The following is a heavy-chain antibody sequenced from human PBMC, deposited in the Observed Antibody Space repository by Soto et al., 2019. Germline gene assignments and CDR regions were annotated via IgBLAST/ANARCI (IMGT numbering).Heavy chain of an antibody. CDR1: GYTFTGYY. CDR3: ARGGGRYCTNGVCPGAFDI. Sequence: EASVKVSCKASGYTFTGYYMHWVRQAPGQGLEWMGWINPNSGGTNYAQKFQGWVTMTRDTSISTAYMELSRLRSDDTAVYYCARGGGRYCTNGVCPGAFDIWGQGTMVTVSS. V-gene: IGHV1-2*04. D-gene: IGHD2-8*01. J-gene: IGHJ3*02. CDR2: INPNSGGT.